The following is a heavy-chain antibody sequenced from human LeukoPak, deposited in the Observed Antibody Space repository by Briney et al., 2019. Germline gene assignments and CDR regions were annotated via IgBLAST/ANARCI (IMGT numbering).Heavy chain of an antibody. CDR3: ARASEDSRDGYNEKYYFDY. V-gene: IGHV1-8*03. CDR1: GYTFTSYD. J-gene: IGHJ4*02. CDR2: MNPNSGNT. D-gene: IGHD5-24*01. Sequence: ASVKVSCKASGYTFTSYDINWVRQATGQGLEWMGWMNPNSGNTGYAQKFQGRVTITRNTSISTAYMELSSLRSEDTAVYYCARASEDSRDGYNEKYYFDYWGQGTLVTVSS.